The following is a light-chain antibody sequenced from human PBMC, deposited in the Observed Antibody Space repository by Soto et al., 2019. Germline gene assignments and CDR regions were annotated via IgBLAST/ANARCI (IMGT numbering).Light chain of an antibody. Sequence: EIVLTQSPGTLSLSPGERATLSCRASQSVSSSYLAWYQQKPGQAPRLLIFVASSRATGIPDRFSGSGSGTDFTLTISRLEPEDFAVYYCQPYGSSPPWTFGQGTKVEIK. J-gene: IGKJ1*01. CDR2: VAS. CDR1: QSVSSSY. V-gene: IGKV3-20*01. CDR3: QPYGSSPPWT.